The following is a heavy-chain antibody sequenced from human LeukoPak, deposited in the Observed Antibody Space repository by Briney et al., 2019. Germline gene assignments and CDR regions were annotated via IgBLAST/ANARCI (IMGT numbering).Heavy chain of an antibody. Sequence: GGSLRLSCAASGFTFSSSAMSWVRQAPGKGLEWVSAISNNGGYTYYADSVQGRFTISRDNSKSTLCPQMNSLRAEDTAVYYCPKQLGYCSDGSCYFPYWGQGTLVTVSS. J-gene: IGHJ4*02. CDR3: PKQLGYCSDGSCYFPY. V-gene: IGHV3-23*01. CDR1: GFTFSSSA. CDR2: ISNNGGYT. D-gene: IGHD2-15*01.